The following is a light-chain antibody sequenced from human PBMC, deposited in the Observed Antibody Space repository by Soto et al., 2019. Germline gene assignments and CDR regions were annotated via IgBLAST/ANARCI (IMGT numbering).Light chain of an antibody. J-gene: IGKJ2*01. Sequence: DLPMTPSPSSLSASVGDRVTMTCRARQSISTYLNWYQKKPGKAPTLLIYSASTLQSGVPSTFRGSGSVTEFTLSNSSLQPEDSATSYCQRSYSTPQTFGRGTKLEI. CDR3: QRSYSTPQT. CDR1: QSISTY. CDR2: SAS. V-gene: IGKV1-39*01.